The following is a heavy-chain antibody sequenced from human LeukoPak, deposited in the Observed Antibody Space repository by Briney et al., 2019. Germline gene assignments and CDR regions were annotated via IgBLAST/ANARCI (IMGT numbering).Heavy chain of an antibody. CDR2: IYTSGST. CDR3: ARDGPDGYSGSYIYYFDY. Sequence: SETLSLTCTVSGGSLSSYYWSWLRQPAGKGLEWIGRIYTSGSTNYNPSLKSRVTMSVDTPKNQFSLKLSSVTAADTAVYYCARDGPDGYSGSYIYYFDYWGQGTLVTVSS. J-gene: IGHJ4*02. D-gene: IGHD1-26*01. V-gene: IGHV4-4*07. CDR1: GGSLSSYY.